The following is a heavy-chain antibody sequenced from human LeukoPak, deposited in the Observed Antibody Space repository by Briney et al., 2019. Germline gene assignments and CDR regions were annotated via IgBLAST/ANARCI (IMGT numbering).Heavy chain of an antibody. CDR2: IWYDGSNE. D-gene: IGHD5-24*01. CDR1: GFTFSSYG. CDR3: ARDLGGDGYNSNFDY. V-gene: IGHV3-33*01. J-gene: IGHJ4*02. Sequence: GGSLRLSCAASGFTFSSYGMHWVRQAPGKGLEWVAVIWYDGSNEYYADSVKGRFTISRDNSKNTLYLQMNSLRAEDTAVYYCARDLGGDGYNSNFDYWGQGTLVTVSS.